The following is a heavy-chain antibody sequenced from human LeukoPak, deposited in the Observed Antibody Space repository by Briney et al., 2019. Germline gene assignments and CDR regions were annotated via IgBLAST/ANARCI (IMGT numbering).Heavy chain of an antibody. Sequence: ASVKVSCKASGYTFTGHYMHWVRQAPGQGLEWMGWINPNSGGTNYAQKFQGRVTMTRDTSISTAYMELSRLRSDDTAVYYCARVIAAAGTHYYYYYGMDVWGQGTTVTVSS. CDR1: GYTFTGHY. D-gene: IGHD6-13*01. J-gene: IGHJ6*02. V-gene: IGHV1-2*02. CDR3: ARVIAAAGTHYYYYYGMDV. CDR2: INPNSGGT.